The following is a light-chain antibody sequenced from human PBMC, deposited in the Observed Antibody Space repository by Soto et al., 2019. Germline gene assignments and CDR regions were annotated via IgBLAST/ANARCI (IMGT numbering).Light chain of an antibody. Sequence: QSVRTQPACVSGSPGQASTISCTGTSSDVGGYNYVSWYQQHPGKAPKLMIYEVSNRPSGVSIRFSGSKSGNTASLTISGLQAEDEADYYCSSHTSSSTRVFGTGTKVTVL. CDR2: EVS. J-gene: IGLJ1*01. V-gene: IGLV2-14*01. CDR1: SSDVGGYNY. CDR3: SSHTSSSTRV.